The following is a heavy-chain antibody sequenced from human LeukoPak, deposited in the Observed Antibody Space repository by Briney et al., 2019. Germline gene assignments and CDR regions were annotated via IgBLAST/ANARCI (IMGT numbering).Heavy chain of an antibody. CDR1: GGSISSYY. Sequence: PSETLSLTCTISGGSISSYYWSWIRQPAGKGLEWIGRIYTSGSTNYNPSLKTRVTVSVDTSKSQLSLKLSSVTAADTAMYYCAREGDKGGYNYWGQGTLVTVSS. V-gene: IGHV4-4*07. CDR2: IYTSGST. J-gene: IGHJ4*02. D-gene: IGHD5-18*01. CDR3: AREGDKGGYNY.